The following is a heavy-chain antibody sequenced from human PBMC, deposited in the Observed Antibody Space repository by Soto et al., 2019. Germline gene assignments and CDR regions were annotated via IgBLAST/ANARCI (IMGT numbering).Heavy chain of an antibody. J-gene: IGHJ3*02. CDR1: GYTFTSYY. Sequence: ASVKVSCKASGYTFTSYYMHWVRQAPGQGLEWMGIVNPSGGSTSYAQKFQGRVTMTRDTSTSTVYMEMNSLEAKDTAVYYCITDNRVYYHSLTGYYNVAGYPDPFDIWGQGTMVTVSS. CDR3: ITDNRVYYHSLTGYYNVAGYPDPFDI. V-gene: IGHV1-46*03. D-gene: IGHD3-9*01. CDR2: VNPSGGST.